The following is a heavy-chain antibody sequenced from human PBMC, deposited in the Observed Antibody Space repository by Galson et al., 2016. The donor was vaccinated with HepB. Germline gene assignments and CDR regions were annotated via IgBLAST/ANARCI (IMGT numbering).Heavy chain of an antibody. CDR1: GFTFDDYA. D-gene: IGHD5-12*01. Sequence: YLRLSCAASGFTFDDYAMHWVRQVPGKGLEWVSLISGAGGGTYYADSVKGRFTISRDNSKTSLYLQMNTLRTEDTALYCCAKGDCGYHLVVDFWGQGTLVTVSS. CDR2: ISGAGGGT. CDR3: AKGDCGYHLVVDF. V-gene: IGHV3-43*02. J-gene: IGHJ4*02.